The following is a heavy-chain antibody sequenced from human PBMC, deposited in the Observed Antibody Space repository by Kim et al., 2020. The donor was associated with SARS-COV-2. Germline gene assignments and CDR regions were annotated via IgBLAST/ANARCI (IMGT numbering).Heavy chain of an antibody. CDR2: TYYRSKWYN. V-gene: IGHV6-1*01. CDR3: ARDSSESTTTANWAVNPPWLLIPFDI. Sequence: SQTLSLTCAISGDSVSSNSAAWNWIRQSPSRGLEWLGRTYYRSKWYNDYAVSVKSRITINPDTSKNQFSLQLNSVTPEDTAVYYCARDSSESTTTANWAVNPPWLLIPFDIWGQGTMVTVSS. D-gene: IGHD6-19*01. J-gene: IGHJ3*02. CDR1: GDSVSSNSAA.